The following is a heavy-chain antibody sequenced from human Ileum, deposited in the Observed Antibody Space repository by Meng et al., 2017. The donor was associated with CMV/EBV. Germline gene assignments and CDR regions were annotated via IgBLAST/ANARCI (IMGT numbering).Heavy chain of an antibody. CDR1: GFTFSDYY. D-gene: IGHD2-2*02. CDR3: VRYCSNSDCYSGSAEYYEH. V-gene: IGHV3-11*04. J-gene: IGHJ1*01. Sequence: GESLKISCAASGFTFSDYYMSWIRQAPGKGLEWVSYISSSGSTIYYADSVKGRFTISRDNAKNLLYLQINSLRAEDTAVYYCVRYCSNSDCYSGSAEYYEHWGQGTLVTVSS. CDR2: ISSSGSTI.